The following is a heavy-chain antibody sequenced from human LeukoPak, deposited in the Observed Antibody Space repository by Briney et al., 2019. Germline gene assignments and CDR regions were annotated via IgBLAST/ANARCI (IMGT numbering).Heavy chain of an antibody. CDR3: ARIAVTYTFDY. Sequence: PGRSLRLSCAASGFTFDDYAMHWVRQAPGKGLEWVSGISWNSGTIAYADSVKGRFAISRDNAKNSLYLQMNSLRAEDTAVYYCARIAVTYTFDYWGQGTLVTVSS. CDR2: ISWNSGTI. J-gene: IGHJ4*02. V-gene: IGHV3-9*01. D-gene: IGHD4-17*01. CDR1: GFTFDDYA.